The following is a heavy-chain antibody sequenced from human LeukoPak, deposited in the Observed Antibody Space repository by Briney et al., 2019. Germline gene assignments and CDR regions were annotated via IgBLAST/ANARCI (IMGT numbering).Heavy chain of an antibody. CDR2: ISCSGGT. Sequence: SETLSLTCAVSGASISIYYWSWIRQPPGKGLEWIGYISCSGGTNYNPSLKSRVTILVDTSKNQFSLKLSSVTAADTAVYYCAKGRWLGFWGQGALVTVSS. CDR1: GASISIYY. V-gene: IGHV4-59*01. CDR3: AKGRWLGF. J-gene: IGHJ4*02. D-gene: IGHD6-19*01.